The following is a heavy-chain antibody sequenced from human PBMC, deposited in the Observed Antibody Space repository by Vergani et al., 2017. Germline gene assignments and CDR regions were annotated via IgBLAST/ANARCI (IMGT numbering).Heavy chain of an antibody. J-gene: IGHJ4*02. D-gene: IGHD1-7*01. CDR3: ARDPNNWNYYFDY. CDR1: GFTFSSYG. V-gene: IGHV3-30*19. CDR2: ISYDGSNK. Sequence: QVQLVESGGGVVQPGGSLRLSCAASGFTFSSYGMHWVRQAPGKGLEWVAFISYDGSNKYYADSVKGRFTISRDNSKNTLYLQMNSLRAEDTAVYYCARDPNNWNYYFDYWGQGTLVTVSS.